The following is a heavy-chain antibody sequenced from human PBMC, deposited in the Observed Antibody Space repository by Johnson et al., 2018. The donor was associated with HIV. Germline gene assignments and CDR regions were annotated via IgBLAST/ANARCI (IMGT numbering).Heavy chain of an antibody. V-gene: IGHV3-15*01. Sequence: GSLKLSCAASGFTFNNAWMRWVRQAPGKGLEWVGRIKSEADGGTTDYGAPVKGRFTISRDDSKNRLYLQMNSLKREETAVYYCTTDSEGHVFDIWGQGTMVTVSS. CDR2: IKSEADGGTT. CDR1: GFTFNNAW. CDR3: TTDSEGHVFDI. J-gene: IGHJ3*02.